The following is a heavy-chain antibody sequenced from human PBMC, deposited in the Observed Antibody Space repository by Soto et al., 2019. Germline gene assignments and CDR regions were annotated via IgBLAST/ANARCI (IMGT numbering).Heavy chain of an antibody. V-gene: IGHV4-30-4*01. CDR3: ARGGIAVAGTSGDDAFDS. Sequence: QVQLQESGPGLVKPSQTLSLTCTVSGGSISSGDYYWSWIRQPPGKGLEWIGDIYYSGSTYYNPALKSRVTISVDTSKSQFSLKLSSVTAADTAVYYCARGGIAVAGTSGDDAFDSWGQGTMVTVSS. CDR2: IYYSGST. J-gene: IGHJ3*02. CDR1: GGSISSGDYY. D-gene: IGHD6-19*01.